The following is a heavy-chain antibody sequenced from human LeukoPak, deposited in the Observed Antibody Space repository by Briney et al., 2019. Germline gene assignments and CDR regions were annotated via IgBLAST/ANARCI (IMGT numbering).Heavy chain of an antibody. J-gene: IGHJ4*02. CDR1: GGTFSSYA. Sequence: SVKVSCKASGGTFSSYAISWVRQAPGQGLEWMGGIIPIFGTANYAQKFQGRVTITADESTSTAYMELSSLRSEDTAAYYCASAVEWELQTASPFDYWGQGTLVTVSS. D-gene: IGHD1-26*01. V-gene: IGHV1-69*13. CDR2: IIPIFGTA. CDR3: ASAVEWELQTASPFDY.